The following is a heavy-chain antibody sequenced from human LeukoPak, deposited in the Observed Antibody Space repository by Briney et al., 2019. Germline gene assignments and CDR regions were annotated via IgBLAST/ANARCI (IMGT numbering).Heavy chain of an antibody. Sequence: HPEGSLRLSCAASGFTVSSNYMSWVRQAPGKGLEWVSVIYSGGSTYYADSVKGRFTISRDNSKNTLYLQMNSLRAEDTAVYSCAKDSLNWFWESISWGQGTLVTVSS. CDR1: GFTVSSNY. J-gene: IGHJ5*02. CDR2: IYSGGST. V-gene: IGHV3-53*01. CDR3: AKDSLNWFWESIS. D-gene: IGHD3-10*01.